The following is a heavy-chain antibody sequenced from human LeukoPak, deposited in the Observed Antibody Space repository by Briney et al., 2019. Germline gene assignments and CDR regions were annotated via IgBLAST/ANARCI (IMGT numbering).Heavy chain of an antibody. CDR1: GFTVSSNY. D-gene: IGHD3-22*01. Sequence: GGSLRLSCVASGFTVSSNYMSWLRQAPGKGLEWVSLIYSGGGTLYADSVKGRFTISRDNSKNTVFLQMSSLRAEDTAVYHCARGAYDSSAYWAFDIWGQGTMVTVSS. V-gene: IGHV3-53*01. CDR3: ARGAYDSSAYWAFDI. J-gene: IGHJ3*02. CDR2: IYSGGGT.